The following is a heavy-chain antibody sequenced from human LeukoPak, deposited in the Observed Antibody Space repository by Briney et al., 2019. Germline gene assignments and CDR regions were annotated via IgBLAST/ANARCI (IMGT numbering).Heavy chain of an antibody. CDR2: IYHTGNN. V-gene: IGHV4-30-2*01. CDR3: ARSRPATGIYFFDS. J-gene: IGHJ4*02. Sequence: SETLSLTCAVSGGSISSGAYSWSWIRQPPGKGLECIGYIYHTGNNYYNPSLESRVAMSADRSKNQFSLRLSSVPAADTAVYYCARSRPATGIYFFDSWGQGTLVTVSS. D-gene: IGHD6-13*01. CDR1: GGSISSGAYS.